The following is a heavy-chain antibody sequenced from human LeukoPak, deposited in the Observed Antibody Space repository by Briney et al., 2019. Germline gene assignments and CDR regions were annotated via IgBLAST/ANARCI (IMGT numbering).Heavy chain of an antibody. V-gene: IGHV3-15*01. CDR3: TTDPRD. CDR2: IKSKNDGGAI. Sequence: PGGSLRLSCVASGIAFSKTWMSWVRQAPGKGLEWVGRIKSKNDGGAIDYIEPVKRRFTISRDDAKNTVYLQMHRLKTEDTAMYYCTTDPRDWGQGTLVTVSS. CDR1: GIAFSKTW. J-gene: IGHJ4*02.